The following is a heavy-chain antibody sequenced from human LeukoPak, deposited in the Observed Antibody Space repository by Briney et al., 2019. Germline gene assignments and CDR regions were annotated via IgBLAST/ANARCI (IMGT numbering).Heavy chain of an antibody. CDR2: ISNTGGGT. D-gene: IGHD2-21*02. CDR3: LKEGESDPYYYYGMDV. J-gene: IGHJ6*02. CDR1: GFTFRSFA. Sequence: GGSLRLSCSASGFTFRSFAMHWVRQAPGKRLEYVSAISNTGGGTHYADSVKGRFTISRDNSKNTLYLQMTSLRAEDTAVYYCLKEGESDPYYYYGMDVWGQGTTVTVSS. V-gene: IGHV3-64D*09.